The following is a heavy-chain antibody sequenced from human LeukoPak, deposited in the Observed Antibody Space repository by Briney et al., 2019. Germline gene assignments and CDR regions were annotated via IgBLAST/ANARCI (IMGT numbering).Heavy chain of an antibody. Sequence: PSETLSLTCTVSGGSISNHYWSWIRQTPGKGLEWIGYIHYTGTTNYNPTLKSRVTISVDMSKNQFSLNIASVTAADTAVYYCARGGWSLDFWGQGTLVTVSS. J-gene: IGHJ4*02. CDR1: GGSISNHY. CDR3: ARGGWSLDF. CDR2: IHYTGTT. V-gene: IGHV4-59*11. D-gene: IGHD6-19*01.